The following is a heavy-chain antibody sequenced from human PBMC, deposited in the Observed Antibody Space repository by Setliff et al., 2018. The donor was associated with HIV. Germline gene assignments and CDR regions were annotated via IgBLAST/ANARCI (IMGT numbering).Heavy chain of an antibody. D-gene: IGHD3-22*01. CDR1: GGSIRSDNYY. V-gene: IGHV4-39*01. CDR3: ARSMRYFYDTSGFSWFDP. CDR2: IHHTGGT. J-gene: IGHJ5*02. Sequence: SQTLSLTCRVSGGSIRSDNYYWAWIRQPPGKRLEWIASIHHTGGTYYNPSLKSRVTISVDTSKDQFSLKLRSLTATDTAIYHCARSMRYFYDTSGFSWFDPWGQGTQVTVSS.